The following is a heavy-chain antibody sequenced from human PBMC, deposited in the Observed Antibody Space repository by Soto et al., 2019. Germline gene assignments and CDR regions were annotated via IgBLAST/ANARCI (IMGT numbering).Heavy chain of an antibody. CDR3: ARVDSSGYQPFDY. V-gene: IGHV4-30-4*01. CDR1: GGSISSGDYY. CDR2: IYYSGST. J-gene: IGHJ4*02. D-gene: IGHD3-22*01. Sequence: QVQLQESGPGLVQPSQTLSLTCTVSGGSISSGDYYWSWIRQPPGKGLEWIGYIYYSGSTYYNPSLKSRVTISVDTSKNQFSLKLSSVTAADTAVYYCARVDSSGYQPFDYWGQGTLVTVSS.